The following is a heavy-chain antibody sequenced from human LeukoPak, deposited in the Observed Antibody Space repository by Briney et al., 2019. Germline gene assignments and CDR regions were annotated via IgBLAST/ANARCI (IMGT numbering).Heavy chain of an antibody. D-gene: IGHD3-10*01. J-gene: IGHJ4*02. Sequence: GESLKISCKASGYSFTNYWIALVRQMPGKGLEWMGIFYRGDSDTRYNPSFQGQVTISANKSISTTYLQWSSLKASDTAMYYCAREAPGTCYFDYWGQGTLVTVSS. CDR3: AREAPGTCYFDY. CDR1: GYSFTNYW. V-gene: IGHV5-51*01. CDR2: FYRGDSDT.